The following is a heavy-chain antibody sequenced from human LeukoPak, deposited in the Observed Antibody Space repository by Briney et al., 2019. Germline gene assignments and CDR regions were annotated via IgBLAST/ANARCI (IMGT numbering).Heavy chain of an antibody. V-gene: IGHV4-59*08. Sequence: PSETLSLTCSVSGGSISHYYWSWIRQPPGKGLEWIGYLYDSGSTNYNPSLKSRVTISVDTSKNQFSLKLSSVTAADTAVYYCARSPFSGSYWVDYWGQGTLVTVPS. CDR2: LYDSGST. CDR1: GGSISHYY. CDR3: ARSPFSGSYWVDY. J-gene: IGHJ4*02. D-gene: IGHD1-26*01.